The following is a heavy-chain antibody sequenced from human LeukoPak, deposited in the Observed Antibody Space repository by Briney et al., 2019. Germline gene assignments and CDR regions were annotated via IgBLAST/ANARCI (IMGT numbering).Heavy chain of an antibody. V-gene: IGHV3-7*01. J-gene: IGHJ4*02. D-gene: IGHD6-19*01. CDR2: IKQDGSEK. CDR3: AKDLLGQWPTVFDY. Sequence: GGSLRLSCAASGFTFSNYWMTWVRQAPGKGLEWVGNIKQDGSEKYYMDSMKGRFTISRDNAKNSLYLQMNSLRAKDTAVYYCAKDLLGQWPTVFDYWGQGTLVTVSS. CDR1: GFTFSNYW.